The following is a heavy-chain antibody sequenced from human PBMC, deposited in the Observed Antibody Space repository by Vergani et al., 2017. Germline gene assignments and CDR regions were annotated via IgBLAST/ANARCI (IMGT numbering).Heavy chain of an antibody. CDR1: GFTFSDHY. CDR2: MSSGDSI. CDR3: ARETDTGSSVSYNYYAMDV. J-gene: IGHJ6*02. D-gene: IGHD3-9*01. Sequence: QVQLVESGGGLVKPGGSLRLSCAASGFTFSDHYMSWVRQAPGKGLEWISYMSSGDSIYYADSVKGRFTVSRDNTKNTLYLQMNSLRAEDTAVYYCARETDTGSSVSYNYYAMDVWGQGTTVSVPS. V-gene: IGHV3-11*04.